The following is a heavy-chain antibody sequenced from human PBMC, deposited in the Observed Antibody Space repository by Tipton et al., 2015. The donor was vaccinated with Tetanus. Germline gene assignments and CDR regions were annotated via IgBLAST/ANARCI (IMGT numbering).Heavy chain of an antibody. CDR2: ITPFNNNT. Sequence: QLVQSGPEVKKPGSSVKVSCKASGGTFSNYAISWVRQAPGQALEWMGWITPFNNNTNYAQKFQDRVSFSSDRSMSTAYMEVSSLRSADTAMYYCATREDTALVIAESDAPDIWGQGTMVTVSS. D-gene: IGHD5-18*01. J-gene: IGHJ3*02. V-gene: IGHV1-45*02. CDR1: GGTFSNYA. CDR3: ATREDTALVIAESDAPDI.